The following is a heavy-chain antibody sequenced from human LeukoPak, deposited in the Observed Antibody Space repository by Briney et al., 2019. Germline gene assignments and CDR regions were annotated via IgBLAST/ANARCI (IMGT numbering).Heavy chain of an antibody. D-gene: IGHD3-22*01. J-gene: IGHJ3*02. CDR3: ARDQDYYDSSGYPDAFDI. CDR1: GFTFSGYS. CDR2: ISVRSTGK. Sequence: GGSLRLSCAASGFTFSGYSMNWVRQAPGKGLQWVSFISVRSTGKYYADSVKGRFTISRDDDKNSLYLQMNSLRAEDTAVYYCARDQDYYDSSGYPDAFDIWGQGTMVTVSS. V-gene: IGHV3-48*01.